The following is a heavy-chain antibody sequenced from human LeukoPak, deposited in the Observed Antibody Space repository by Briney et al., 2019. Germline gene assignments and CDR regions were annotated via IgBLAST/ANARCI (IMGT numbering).Heavy chain of an antibody. D-gene: IGHD1-1*01. CDR3: ARESGATFDY. J-gene: IGHJ4*02. CDR1: GFTFSSYA. V-gene: IGHV3-30*01. Sequence: GGSLRLSCAASGFTFSSYAMHWVRQAPGKGLEWVAVISYDGSNKYYADSVKGRFTISRDNSKNTLYLQMNSLRAEDTAVYYCARESGATFDYWGQGTLVTVSS. CDR2: ISYDGSNK.